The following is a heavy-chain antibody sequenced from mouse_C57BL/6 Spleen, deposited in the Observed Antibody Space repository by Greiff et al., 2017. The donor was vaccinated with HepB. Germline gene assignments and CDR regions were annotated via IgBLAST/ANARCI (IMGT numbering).Heavy chain of an antibody. D-gene: IGHD1-1*01. J-gene: IGHJ4*01. V-gene: IGHV2-2*01. CDR1: GFSLTSYG. CDR2: IWSGGST. Sequence: QVQLQQSGPGLVQPSQSLSITCTVSGFSLTSYGVHWVRQSPGKGLEWLGVIWSGGSTDYNAAFISRLSISKDNSKSQVFFKMNSLQADDTAIYYCASYYSSSPYAVDCGGQGTSVTVSS. CDR3: ASYYSSSPYAVDC.